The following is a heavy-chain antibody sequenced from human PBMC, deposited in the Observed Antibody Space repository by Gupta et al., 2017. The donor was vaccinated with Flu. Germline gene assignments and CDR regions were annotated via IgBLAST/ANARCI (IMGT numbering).Heavy chain of an antibody. J-gene: IGHJ4*02. V-gene: IGHV3-74*03. CDR3: ATVTSGC. Sequence: SSLKGVRQVPGKGLVWVSRINPDGSSTTYAESVKGRFTISRDNAKNTLYLQMNSLGDDDTAVYYCATVTSGCWGQGTLVTVSS. CDR1: SS. D-gene: IGHD4-17*01. CDR2: INPDGSST.